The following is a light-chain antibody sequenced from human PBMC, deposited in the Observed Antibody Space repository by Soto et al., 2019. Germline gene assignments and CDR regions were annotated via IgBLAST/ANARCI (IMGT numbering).Light chain of an antibody. CDR3: HQYGSSPPYT. V-gene: IGKV3-20*01. J-gene: IGKJ2*01. CDR1: QSIINNY. CDR2: GSS. Sequence: EVVLTQSPGTLSLSPGERVTLSCRASQSIINNYLAWYQQRPGQAPRLLIYGSSDRATGIPDRFSGSGSGTHFTVTISRLEPEDCAVYYCHQYGSSPPYTFGQGTKAEI.